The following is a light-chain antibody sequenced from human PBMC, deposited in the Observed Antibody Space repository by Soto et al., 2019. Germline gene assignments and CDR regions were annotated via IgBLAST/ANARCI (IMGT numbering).Light chain of an antibody. Sequence: QSVLTQPPSASGTPGQRVTISCSGRSSNIGSNYVYWFQHLPGTAPKLLIYSNNQRPSGVPDRFSGSKSGTSASLAISGLRSEDEGDYYCAAWDDSLSAVIFGGGTQLTVL. CDR1: SSNIGSNY. CDR3: AAWDDSLSAVI. V-gene: IGLV1-47*02. CDR2: SNN. J-gene: IGLJ2*01.